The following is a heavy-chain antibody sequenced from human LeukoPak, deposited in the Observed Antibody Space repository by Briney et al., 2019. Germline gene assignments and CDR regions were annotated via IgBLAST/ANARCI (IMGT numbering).Heavy chain of an antibody. Sequence: GGSLRLSCAASGFTFDDYGMSWVRQAPGKGLEWVSGINWNGGSTGYADSVKGRFTISRDNAKNSLYLQMNSLRAEDTAVYYCARGLQIVVVITTDEQDAFDIWGQGTMVTVSS. CDR1: GFTFDDYG. V-gene: IGHV3-20*04. D-gene: IGHD3-22*01. J-gene: IGHJ3*02. CDR3: ARGLQIVVVITTDEQDAFDI. CDR2: INWNGGST.